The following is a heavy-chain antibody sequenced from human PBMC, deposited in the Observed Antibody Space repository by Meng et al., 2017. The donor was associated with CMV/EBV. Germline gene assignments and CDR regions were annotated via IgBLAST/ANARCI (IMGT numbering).Heavy chain of an antibody. V-gene: IGHV3-15*01. D-gene: IGHD4-11*01. CDR2: IKSKTDGGTT. CDR3: TTDTVTTVTTSPMWYYYYYYGMDV. Sequence: LSLTCAASGFTFSNAWMSWVRQAPGKGLEWVGRIKSKTDGGTTDYAAPVKGRFTISRDDSKNTLYLQMNSLKTEDTAVYYCTTDTVTTVTTSPMWYYYYYYGMDVWGQGTTATVSS. CDR1: GFTFSNAW. J-gene: IGHJ6*02.